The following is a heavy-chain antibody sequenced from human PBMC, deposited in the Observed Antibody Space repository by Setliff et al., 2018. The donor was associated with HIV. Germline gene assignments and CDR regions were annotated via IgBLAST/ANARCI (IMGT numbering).Heavy chain of an antibody. CDR1: GYTFTSYS. D-gene: IGHD3-10*01. J-gene: IGHJ4*02. CDR3: ATGHYGSDSYYSIDH. CDR2: LRTGTGDT. Sequence: ASVKVSCKASGYTFTSYSMHWVRQAPGQRLEWMGWLRTGTGDTSYSEKFQGRLTITRDTSANTAYMQLSSLTSEDTALYYCATGHYGSDSYYSIDHWGQGTLVTVSS. V-gene: IGHV1-3*04.